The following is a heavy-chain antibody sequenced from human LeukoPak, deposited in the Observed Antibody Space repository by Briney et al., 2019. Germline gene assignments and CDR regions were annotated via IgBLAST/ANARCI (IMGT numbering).Heavy chain of an antibody. Sequence: SETLSLTCTVSGGSISSSSYYWGWIRQPPGKGLEWIGSIYYSGSTYYNPSLKSRVTISVDTSKNQFSLKLSSVTAADTAVYYCARALGNDYDILTGYYMRGGAFDIWGQGTMVTVSS. CDR3: ARALGNDYDILTGYYMRGGAFDI. CDR1: GGSISSSSYY. V-gene: IGHV4-39*07. J-gene: IGHJ3*02. D-gene: IGHD3-9*01. CDR2: IYYSGST.